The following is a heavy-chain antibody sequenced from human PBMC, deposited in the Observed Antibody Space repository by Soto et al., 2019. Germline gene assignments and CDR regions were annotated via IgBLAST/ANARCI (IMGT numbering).Heavy chain of an antibody. Sequence: LRLSCAASGLTFSNYEMNWVRQAPGKGLEWVSYISGSTSMIYYADPVKGRFTISRENAKRSLYMQMNSLSAEDTAVYYCANDFWSEYSWVPGTLVTVSS. CDR2: ISGSTSMI. J-gene: IGHJ5*02. CDR3: ANDFWSEYS. D-gene: IGHD3-3*01. CDR1: GLTFSNYE. V-gene: IGHV3-48*03.